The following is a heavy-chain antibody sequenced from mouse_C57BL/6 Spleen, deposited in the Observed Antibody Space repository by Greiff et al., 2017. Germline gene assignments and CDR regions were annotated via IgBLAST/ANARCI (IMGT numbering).Heavy chain of an antibody. Sequence: VQLKESGAELVRPGASVKLSCTASGFNIKDDYMHWVKQRPEQGLEWIGWFDPENGDTEYASKFQGKATITADTSSNTSYLQLSSLTSEDTAVYYCTTGDYGGAYWGQGTLVTVSA. J-gene: IGHJ3*01. CDR2: FDPENGDT. D-gene: IGHD2-4*01. CDR3: TTGDYGGAY. V-gene: IGHV14-4*01. CDR1: GFNIKDDY.